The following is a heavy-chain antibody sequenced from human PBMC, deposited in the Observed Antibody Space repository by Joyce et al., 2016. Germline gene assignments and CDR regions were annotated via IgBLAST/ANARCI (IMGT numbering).Heavy chain of an antibody. D-gene: IGHD1-14*01. CDR3: ATYTRFDP. CDR1: GFTFSSYW. J-gene: IGHJ5*02. Sequence: EVQLVESGGGLVQPGGSLRLSCAASGFTFSSYWMSWVRQAPGKGLEWVANIKEDGREAHYVDSVKGRFTISRDNAKKSVYLQMDSLRAEDTAMYYCATYTRFDPWGQGTLVTVSS. CDR2: IKEDGREA. V-gene: IGHV3-7*03.